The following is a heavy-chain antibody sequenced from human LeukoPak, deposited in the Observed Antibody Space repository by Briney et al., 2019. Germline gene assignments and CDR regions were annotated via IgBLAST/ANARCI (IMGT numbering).Heavy chain of an antibody. CDR3: ARAGYSSSWYTWFDP. J-gene: IGHJ5*02. V-gene: IGHV4-4*07. Sequence: SETLSLTCTVSGGSISSYYWSWIRQPAGKGLEWIGRIYTSGSTNYNPSLKSRVTMSVDTSKNQFSLKLSSVTAADTAVYYCARAGYSSSWYTWFDPWGQGTLVTVSS. CDR2: IYTSGST. CDR1: GGSISSYY. D-gene: IGHD6-13*01.